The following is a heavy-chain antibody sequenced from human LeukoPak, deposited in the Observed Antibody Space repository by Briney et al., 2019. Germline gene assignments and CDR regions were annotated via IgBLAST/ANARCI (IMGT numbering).Heavy chain of an antibody. CDR3: ASAYYDFWSGYYYFDY. D-gene: IGHD3-3*01. J-gene: IGHJ4*02. CDR1: GYTFTNYW. V-gene: IGHV3-7*03. Sequence: GESLKISCKGSGYTFTNYWIGWVRQAPGKGLEWVANIKQDGSEKYYVDSVKGRFTISRDNAKNSLYLQMNSLRAEDTAVYYCASAYYDFWSGYYYFDYWGQGTLVTVSS. CDR2: IKQDGSEK.